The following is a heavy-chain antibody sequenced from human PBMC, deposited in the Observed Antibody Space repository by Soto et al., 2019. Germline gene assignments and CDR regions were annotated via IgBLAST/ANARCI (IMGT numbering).Heavy chain of an antibody. CDR3: AKYPNYYDSSGYSGIYYYGMDV. CDR1: GVTFSSYA. CDR2: ISGSGGST. Sequence: GGSLRLSCAASGVTFSSYAMSWVRQAPGKGLEWVSAISGSGGSTYYADSVKGRFTISRDNSKNTLYLQMNSLRAEDTAVYYCAKYPNYYDSSGYSGIYYYGMDVWGQGTTVTVSS. D-gene: IGHD3-22*01. J-gene: IGHJ6*02. V-gene: IGHV3-23*01.